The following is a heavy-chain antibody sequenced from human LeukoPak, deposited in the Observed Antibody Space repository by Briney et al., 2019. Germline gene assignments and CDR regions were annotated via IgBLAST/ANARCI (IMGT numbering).Heavy chain of an antibody. CDR1: GGSISSSNW. D-gene: IGHD4-17*01. J-gene: IGHJ6*02. V-gene: IGHV4-4*02. CDR3: ARDRRWYGDYVSYYGMDV. CDR2: IYHSGST. Sequence: SGTLSLTCAVSGGSISSSNWWSWVRQPPGKGLEWIGEIYHSGSTNYNPSLKSRVTISVDKSKNQFSLKLSSVTAADTAVYYCARDRRWYGDYVSYYGMDVWGQGTTVTVSS.